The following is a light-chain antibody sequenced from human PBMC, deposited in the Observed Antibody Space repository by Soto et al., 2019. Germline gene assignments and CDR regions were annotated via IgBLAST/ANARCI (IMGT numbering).Light chain of an antibody. CDR2: DAS. CDR1: QDIRGA. CDR3: QQFLSYPIT. Sequence: IPLTPSPTSPSASVGERGTITCRASQDIRGALAWYQQSPGEAPQLLIYDASTLESGVPSRFSGSSSGTHFTLTISSLQPEDFATYYCQQFLSYPITFGQGTRLEIK. J-gene: IGKJ5*01. V-gene: IGKV1-13*02.